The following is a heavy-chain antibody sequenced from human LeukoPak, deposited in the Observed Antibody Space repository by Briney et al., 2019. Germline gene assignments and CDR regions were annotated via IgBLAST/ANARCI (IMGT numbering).Heavy chain of an antibody. J-gene: IGHJ3*02. V-gene: IGHV1-2*02. CDR2: INPNSGGT. CDR3: ARADPFFDSSGYHYAFDI. Sequence: RASVKVSCKASGYTFTGYYMHWVRQAPGQGLEWMGWINPNSGGTKYAQKFQGKVTMTRDTSISTAYMELSRLRSDDTAVYYCARADPFFDSSGYHYAFDIWGQGTMVTVSS. D-gene: IGHD3-22*01. CDR1: GYTFTGYY.